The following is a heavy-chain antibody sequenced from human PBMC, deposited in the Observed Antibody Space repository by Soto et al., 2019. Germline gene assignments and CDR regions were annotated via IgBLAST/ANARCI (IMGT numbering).Heavy chain of an antibody. D-gene: IGHD3-22*01. CDR1: GFTFSSYG. Sequence: QVQLVESGGGVVQPGRSLRLSCAASGFTFSSYGMHWVRQAPGKGLEWVAVIWYDGSNKYYADSVKGRFTISRDNSKNTLYLQMNSLRAEDTAVYYCARDLYARRFSSGYYGIPPSDAFDIWGQGTMVTVSS. CDR3: ARDLYARRFSSGYYGIPPSDAFDI. V-gene: IGHV3-33*01. CDR2: IWYDGSNK. J-gene: IGHJ3*02.